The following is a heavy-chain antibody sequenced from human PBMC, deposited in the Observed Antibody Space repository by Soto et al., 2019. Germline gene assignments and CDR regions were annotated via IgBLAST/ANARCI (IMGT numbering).Heavy chain of an antibody. CDR1: GYTFTSYS. V-gene: IGHV1-18*01. J-gene: IGHJ5*02. CDR3: ARDVDDFWSCYYTPTRLSNSIHP. Sequence: ASVKVSCKASGYTFTSYSISWVRQAPGQGLEWMGWISPYNGNTNYAQEFQGRDTMTTDTSTSTAYLDLRSLRSDDTAVYYCARDVDDFWSCYYTPTRLSNSIHPRGQGTLVSVS. CDR2: ISPYNGNT. D-gene: IGHD3-3*01.